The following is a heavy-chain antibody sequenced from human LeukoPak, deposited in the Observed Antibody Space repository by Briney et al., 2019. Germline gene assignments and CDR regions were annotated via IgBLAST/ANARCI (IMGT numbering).Heavy chain of an antibody. CDR3: ARSFYDYVWGSYRPILGY. CDR1: GYTFTGYY. D-gene: IGHD3-16*02. V-gene: IGHV1-2*02. Sequence: ASVKVACKASGYTFTGYYMHWVRQAPGQGLEWMGWINPNSGGTNYAQKFQGRVTMTRDTSISTAYMELSSLRSDDTAVYYCARSFYDYVWGSYRPILGYWGQGTLVTVSS. CDR2: INPNSGGT. J-gene: IGHJ4*02.